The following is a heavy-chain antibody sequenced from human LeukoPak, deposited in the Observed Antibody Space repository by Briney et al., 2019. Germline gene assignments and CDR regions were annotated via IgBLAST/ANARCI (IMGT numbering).Heavy chain of an antibody. CDR2: IIPIFGTA. CDR3: ARGAAAGTDKNWFDP. D-gene: IGHD6-13*01. J-gene: IGHJ5*02. V-gene: IGHV1-69*05. Sequence: SVKVSCKASGGTFSSYAISWVRQAPGQGLEWMGGIIPIFGTANYAQKFQGRVTITTDESTSTAYMELSSLRSEDTAVYYCARGAAAGTDKNWFDPWGQGTLVTVSS. CDR1: GGTFSSYA.